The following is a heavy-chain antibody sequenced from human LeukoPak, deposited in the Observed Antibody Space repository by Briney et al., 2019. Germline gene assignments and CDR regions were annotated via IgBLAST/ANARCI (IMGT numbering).Heavy chain of an antibody. CDR2: IVVGSGNT. J-gene: IGHJ4*02. V-gene: IGHV1-58*02. CDR1: GFTFTSSA. CDR3: AAGDVASGYDGTDY. Sequence: SVKVSCKASGFTFTSSAMQWVRQARGQRLEWIGWIVVGSGNTNYAQKFQERVTITRDISTSTAYMELSSLRSEDPAVYYCAAGDVASGYDGTDYGGQGTLVTVSP. D-gene: IGHD5-12*01.